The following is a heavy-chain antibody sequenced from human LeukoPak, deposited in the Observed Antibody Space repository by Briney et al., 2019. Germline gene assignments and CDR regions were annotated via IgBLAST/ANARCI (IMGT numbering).Heavy chain of an antibody. CDR1: GFTFSSYW. CDR3: ARDGVLRYFDWSTTYYFDY. Sequence: PGGSLRLSCAASGFTFSSYWMSWVRQAPGKGLEWVANIKQDGSEKYYVDSAKGRFTISRDNAKNSLYLQMNSLRAEDTAVYYCARDGVLRYFDWSTTYYFDYWGQGTLVTVSS. CDR2: IKQDGSEK. J-gene: IGHJ4*02. V-gene: IGHV3-7*01. D-gene: IGHD3-9*01.